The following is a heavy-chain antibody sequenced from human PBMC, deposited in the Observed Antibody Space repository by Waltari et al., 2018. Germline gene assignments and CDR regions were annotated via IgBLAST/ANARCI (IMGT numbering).Heavy chain of an antibody. CDR3: AKMGVFGIMGGFKNNWFDA. J-gene: IGHJ5*02. D-gene: IGHD1-26*01. V-gene: IGHV3-23*01. CDR2: VSGWGYST. Sequence: QAPWKGLHWVSCVSGWGYSTYYADSVNGPLTITRDNTKNTLYLEMNNLRAKGTAVYYCAKMGVFGIMGGFKNNWFDAWGQGTLVSVAS.